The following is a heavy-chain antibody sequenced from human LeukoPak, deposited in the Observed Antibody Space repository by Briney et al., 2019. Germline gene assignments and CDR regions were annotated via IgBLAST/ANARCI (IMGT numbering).Heavy chain of an antibody. V-gene: IGHV3-7*01. J-gene: IGHJ4*02. CDR1: GFTVSSNY. CDR2: IKQDGSER. Sequence: PGGSLRLSCAASGFTVSSNYMSWVRQSPTKGLEWVANIKQDGSERYYVDSVKGRFTISRDNAKNSLSLQMNNLRVEDTAVYYCARAGSHWHYVYWGQGTVVTVSS. D-gene: IGHD3-10*01. CDR3: ARAGSHWHYVY.